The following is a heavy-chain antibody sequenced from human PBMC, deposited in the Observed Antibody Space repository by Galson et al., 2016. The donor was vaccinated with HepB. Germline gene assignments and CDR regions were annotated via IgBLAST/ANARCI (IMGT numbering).Heavy chain of an antibody. CDR2: LQPDGSDG. CDR1: GFSFRSSW. J-gene: IGHJ5*01. D-gene: IGHD1-1*01. CDR3: APHNAWKLDS. Sequence: SLRLSCAASGFSFRSSWMSWVRQAPGKGLEWVAALQPDGSDGDYLNSVKGRFAISRDNAENSLYLEINSLTIEDTAVYYCAPHNAWKLDSWGQGTLGTVSS. V-gene: IGHV3-7*01.